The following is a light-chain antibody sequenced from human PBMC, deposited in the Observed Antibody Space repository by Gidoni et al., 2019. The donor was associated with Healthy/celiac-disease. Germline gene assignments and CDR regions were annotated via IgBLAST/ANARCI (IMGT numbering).Light chain of an antibody. J-gene: IGKJ4*01. CDR3: QQRSNWPPLT. CDR2: DAS. CDR1: QSVSSD. Sequence: EIVLTQSPATMSLSPGERATLSCRASQSVSSDLAWYQKKPGQAPRLLIYDASNRATGITARFRGSGSGTDCTLTISSLEPEDFAVYYCQQRSNWPPLTFGGGTKVEIK. V-gene: IGKV3-11*01.